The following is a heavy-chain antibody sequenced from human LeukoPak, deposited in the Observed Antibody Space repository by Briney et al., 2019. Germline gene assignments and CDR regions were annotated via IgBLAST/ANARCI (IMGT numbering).Heavy chain of an antibody. D-gene: IGHD1-14*01. CDR2: IYSDNT. CDR3: ARLPRRRSPDGNFDY. CDR1: GFTVSSNS. V-gene: IGHV3-53*01. J-gene: IGHJ4*02. Sequence: GGSLRLSCTVSGFTVSSNSMSWVRQAPGKGLEWVSFIYSDNTHYSDSVKGQFTISRDNSKNTLYLQINSLRAEDTAVYYCARLPRRRSPDGNFDYWGQGTLVTVSS.